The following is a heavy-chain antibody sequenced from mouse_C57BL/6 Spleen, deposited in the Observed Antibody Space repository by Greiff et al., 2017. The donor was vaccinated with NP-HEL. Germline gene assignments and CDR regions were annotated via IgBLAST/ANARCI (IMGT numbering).Heavy chain of an antibody. D-gene: IGHD1-1*01. Sequence: EVQRVESGGGLVQPGGSLKLSCAASGFTFSDYYMYWVRQTPEKRLEWVAYISNGGGSTYYPDTVKGRFTISRDNAKNTLYLQMSRLKSEDTAMYYCARRGGLRYDAMDYWGQGTSVTVSS. CDR3: ARRGGLRYDAMDY. CDR2: ISNGGGST. J-gene: IGHJ4*01. V-gene: IGHV5-12*01. CDR1: GFTFSDYY.